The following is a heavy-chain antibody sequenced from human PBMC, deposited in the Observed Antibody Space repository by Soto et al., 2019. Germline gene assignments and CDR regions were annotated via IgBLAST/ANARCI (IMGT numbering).Heavy chain of an antibody. CDR3: AIWSNWNPLYYRGMDV. CDR2: IIPLHNTS. D-gene: IGHD1-20*01. Sequence: QVQLLQSGAEVKKPGSSVKVSCKVSGGAFTNYSLNWVRHAPGQGLEWLGGIIPLHNTSNYSLKLLGRGSVTAEISSNTGYMHLSGLTSDDTATYYCAIWSNWNPLYYRGMDVWGQGTTVTVSS. V-gene: IGHV1-69*06. J-gene: IGHJ6*01. CDR1: GGAFTNYS.